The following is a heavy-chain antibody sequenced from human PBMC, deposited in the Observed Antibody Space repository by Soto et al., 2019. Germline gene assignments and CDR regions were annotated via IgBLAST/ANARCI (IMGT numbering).Heavy chain of an antibody. V-gene: IGHV5-51*01. J-gene: IGHJ4*02. Sequence: PGASLKISCQGSGYSFSTYSIGWVRQMPGKGLEWMGNIHSGDSSARYSPSFQGQVTISVDRSISTAYLQWSSLKASDTALYYCATWRSSRWFDYWGQGTLVTVSS. CDR1: GYSFSTYS. CDR2: IHSGDSSA. CDR3: ATWRSSRWFDY. D-gene: IGHD3-22*01.